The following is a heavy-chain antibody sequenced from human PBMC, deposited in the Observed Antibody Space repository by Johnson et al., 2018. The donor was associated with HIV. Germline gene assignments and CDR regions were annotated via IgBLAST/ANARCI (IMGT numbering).Heavy chain of an antibody. CDR1: GFSFSFYW. V-gene: IGHV3-7*01. D-gene: IGHD2-21*02. Sequence: EVQLVESGGGLVQPGGSPRLSCAASGFSFSFYWMSWVRQAPGKGLEWVANIKQDGSERYYVDSVKGRFTISRANAKNSLYLQMNSLRAEETAVYYWARLSGHMVVVTAWADAFDIWGQGTMVTVSS. J-gene: IGHJ3*02. CDR2: IKQDGSER. CDR3: ARLSGHMVVVTAWADAFDI.